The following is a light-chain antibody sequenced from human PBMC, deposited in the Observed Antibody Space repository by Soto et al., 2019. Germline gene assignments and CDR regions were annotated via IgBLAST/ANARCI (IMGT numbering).Light chain of an antibody. J-gene: IGLJ2*01. CDR2: GNT. CDR1: SSNIGAGYD. V-gene: IGLV1-40*01. Sequence: QSALTQPPSVSGAPGQRVTISCTGSSSNIGAGYDVHWYQQLPGRAPKLLIYGNTNRPSGVPDRFSGSKSGTSASLAITGLQADDEADYYCLSFDSSLSVVFGGVTEVTVL. CDR3: LSFDSSLSVV.